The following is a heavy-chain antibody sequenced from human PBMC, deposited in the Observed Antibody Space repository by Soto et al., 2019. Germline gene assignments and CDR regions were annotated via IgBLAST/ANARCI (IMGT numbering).Heavy chain of an antibody. CDR1: GFTFSSYA. CDR3: VKPGSYSYYFDY. D-gene: IGHD1-26*01. V-gene: IGHV3-33*08. Sequence: GSLRLSCAASGFTFSSYAMSWVRQAPGKGLECVAVIWYDGSNKYYADSVKGRFTISRDNSKNTLYLQMSSLRAEDTAVYYCVKPGSYSYYFDYWGQGTLVTVSS. J-gene: IGHJ4*02. CDR2: IWYDGSNK.